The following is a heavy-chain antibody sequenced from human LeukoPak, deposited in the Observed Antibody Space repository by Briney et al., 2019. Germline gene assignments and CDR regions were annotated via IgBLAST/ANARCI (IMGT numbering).Heavy chain of an antibody. J-gene: IGHJ3*02. CDR2: IYYSGST. V-gene: IGHV4-59*01. D-gene: IGHD1-26*01. CDR3: ARYRWELLPGAFDI. CDR1: GGSISSYY. Sequence: PSETLSLTCTVSGGSISSYYWSWIRQPPGKGLEWIGYIYYSGSTNYNPSLKSRVTISVDTSKNQFSLKLSSVTAADTAVYYCARYRWELLPGAFDIWGQGTMVTVSS.